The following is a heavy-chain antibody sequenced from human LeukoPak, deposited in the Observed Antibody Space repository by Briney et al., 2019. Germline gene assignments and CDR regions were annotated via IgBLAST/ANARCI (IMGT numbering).Heavy chain of an antibody. J-gene: IGHJ4*02. CDR2: INPNSGGT. Sequence: GASVEVSCKTSGYTFTGYYLHWVRQAPGQGFEWMGWINPNSGGTNYAQKFQGWVTMTRDTSISTAYMELSRLRSDDTAVYYCARVDYYGSGSYFDYWGQGTLVTVSS. CDR1: GYTFTGYY. D-gene: IGHD3-10*01. CDR3: ARVDYYGSGSYFDY. V-gene: IGHV1-2*04.